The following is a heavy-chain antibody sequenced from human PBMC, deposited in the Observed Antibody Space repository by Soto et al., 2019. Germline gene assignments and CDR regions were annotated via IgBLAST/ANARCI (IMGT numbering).Heavy chain of an antibody. V-gene: IGHV1-2*02. J-gene: IGHJ5*02. CDR2: INPNSGGT. Sequence: ASLKVSCKASGYTFTGYYMHWVRQAPGQGLEWMGWINPNSGGTNYAQKFQGRVTMTRETSISTAYMELSRLRSDDTAVYYCARSYGSGSYYHNWFDPWGQGTLVTVSS. CDR1: GYTFTGYY. D-gene: IGHD3-10*01. CDR3: ARSYGSGSYYHNWFDP.